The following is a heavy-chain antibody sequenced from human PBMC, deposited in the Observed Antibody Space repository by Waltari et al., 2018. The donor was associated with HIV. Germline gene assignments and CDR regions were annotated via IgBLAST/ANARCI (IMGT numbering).Heavy chain of an antibody. CDR3: ATDFSGMVRAYSYYSLDV. Sequence: QVQLVQSGAEVKKPGASVKVSCQVSGYTLTELSMPWARQAPGKGLAWMGNFDPEDDETIYAQKFQGRITMTEDTSSDTAYMELSSLTSGDTAVYYCATDFSGMVRAYSYYSLDVWGQGTTVTVSS. V-gene: IGHV1-24*01. CDR1: GYTLTELS. J-gene: IGHJ6*02. CDR2: FDPEDDET. D-gene: IGHD3-10*01.